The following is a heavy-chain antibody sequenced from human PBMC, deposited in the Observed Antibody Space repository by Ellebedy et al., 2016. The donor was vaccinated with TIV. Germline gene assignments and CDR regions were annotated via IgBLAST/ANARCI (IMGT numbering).Heavy chain of an antibody. J-gene: IGHJ5*02. V-gene: IGHV3-48*04. CDR2: ISSSSSTR. Sequence: GESLKISCAASGFTFSSYSMNWVRQAPGKGLEWVSYISSSSSTRYYADSVKGRFNISRDNAKNVLYLQMNSLKAEDTAVYYCARLGGRAVAGTNNGNLFDPWGQGTLVTVSS. D-gene: IGHD6-19*01. CDR3: ARLGGRAVAGTNNGNLFDP. CDR1: GFTFSSYS.